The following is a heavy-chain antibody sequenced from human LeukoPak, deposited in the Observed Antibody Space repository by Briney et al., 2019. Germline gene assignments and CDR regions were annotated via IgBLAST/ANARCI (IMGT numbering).Heavy chain of an antibody. J-gene: IGHJ4*02. V-gene: IGHV3-23*01. CDR3: AKADDSSGWGALDY. CDR2: ISGSGGST. CDR1: GFTFSSYA. D-gene: IGHD6-19*01. Sequence: GGSLRLSCAASGFTFSSYAMSWVRQAPGKGLEWVSAISGSGGSTYYADSVKGRFTISRDNSKNTLYLQMNSLRAEDTAVYYCAKADDSSGWGALDYWGQGTLVTVSS.